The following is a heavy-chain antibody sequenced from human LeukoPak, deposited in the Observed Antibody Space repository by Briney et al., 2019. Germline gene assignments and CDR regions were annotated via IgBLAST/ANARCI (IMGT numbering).Heavy chain of an antibody. CDR2: IKKGGSEK. CDR3: ARELGRYYMDV. V-gene: IGHV3-7*01. Sequence: PRGSLRLSCAASGFTFSSYWMSWVRQAPGKGLEWVANIKKGGSEKYYVDSVKGRFTISRDNAKNSLYLQMNSLRAEDTAVYYCARELGRYYMDVWGKGTTVSVS. CDR1: GFTFSSYW. J-gene: IGHJ6*03.